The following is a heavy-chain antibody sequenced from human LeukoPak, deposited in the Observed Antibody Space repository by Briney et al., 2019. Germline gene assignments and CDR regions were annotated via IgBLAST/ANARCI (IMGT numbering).Heavy chain of an antibody. CDR2: ISWNSGSI. CDR1: GFTFDDYA. Sequence: PGRSLRLSCAASGFTFDDYAMHWVRQAPGKGLEWVSGISWNSGSIGYADSVKGRFTISRDNAKNSLYLQMNSLRAEDTALYYCAKADSDFWNGNTGENWFDPWGQGTLVTVSS. CDR3: AKADSDFWNGNTGENWFDP. J-gene: IGHJ5*02. V-gene: IGHV3-9*01. D-gene: IGHD3-3*01.